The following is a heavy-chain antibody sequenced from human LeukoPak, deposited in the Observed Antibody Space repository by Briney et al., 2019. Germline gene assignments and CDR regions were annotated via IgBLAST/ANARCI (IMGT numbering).Heavy chain of an antibody. Sequence: ASVKVSCKASGYTFTGYFMHWVRQAPGQGLEWMGWISAYNGNTNYAQKFQGRVTLTADTSTNTAYMELRSLRSDDTAVYYCATATSGSYADFDYWGQGTLVTVSS. CDR1: GYTFTGYF. V-gene: IGHV1-18*04. J-gene: IGHJ4*02. D-gene: IGHD1-26*01. CDR2: ISAYNGNT. CDR3: ATATSGSYADFDY.